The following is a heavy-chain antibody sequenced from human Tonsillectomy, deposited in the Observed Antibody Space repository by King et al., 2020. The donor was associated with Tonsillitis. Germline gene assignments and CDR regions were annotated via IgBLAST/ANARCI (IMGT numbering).Heavy chain of an antibody. J-gene: IGHJ4*02. CDR3: ARVWGSIALQQLAYYFDS. V-gene: IGHV3-11*05. Sequence: VQLVESGGGLVKPGGSLRLSCAASGFTFSDYYMSWIRQAPGKGLEWVSYISSSSVYTNYADSVKGRFTISRDNAKNSLYLHMNSLRAEDTAVYYCARVWGSIALQQLAYYFDSWGQGTLVTVSS. CDR1: GFTFSDYY. D-gene: IGHD6-13*01. CDR2: ISSSSVYT.